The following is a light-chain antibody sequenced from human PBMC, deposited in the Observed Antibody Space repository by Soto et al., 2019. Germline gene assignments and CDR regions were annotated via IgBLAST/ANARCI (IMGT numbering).Light chain of an antibody. V-gene: IGKV2-30*01. CDR2: RAS. Sequence: AVLTQSPLSLPVTLGQPASISCRSNLSLLFSDGNTYLHWFQQRPGQSPRRLIHRASYRDSGVPDRFSGSGSGTDFTLQISRVEAEDAGVYYCMQPAHWPPWTFGQGTVLEIK. CDR1: LSLLFSDGNTY. CDR3: MQPAHWPPWT. J-gene: IGKJ1*01.